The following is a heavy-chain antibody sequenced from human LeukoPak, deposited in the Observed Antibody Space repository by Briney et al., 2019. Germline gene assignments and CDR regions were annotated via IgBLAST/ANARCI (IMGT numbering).Heavy chain of an antibody. V-gene: IGHV4-59*01. CDR1: CGFISGYY. CDR2: IFYSWST. CDR3: AGDNHMAV. J-gene: IGHJ6*01. Sequence: SETLTLTCTVSCGFISGYYWSWVRKPPGKGLERIGYIFYSWSTNYNPSLKSRVTISGDTSKNHFSLKLTSLTAADTAMYYCAGDNHMAVWGKGTPVTVSS.